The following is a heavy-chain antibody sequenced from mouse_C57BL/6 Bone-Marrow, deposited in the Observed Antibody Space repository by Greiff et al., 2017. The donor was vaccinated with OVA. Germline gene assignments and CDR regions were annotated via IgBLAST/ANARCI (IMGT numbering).Heavy chain of an antibody. D-gene: IGHD1-1*01. CDR1: GYTFTSYN. J-gene: IGHJ1*03. CDR3: ARRTTVSATGYFDV. V-gene: IGHV1-12*01. CDR2: IYPGNDDT. Sequence: LQQSGAELVRPGASVKMSCKASGYTFTSYNMHWVKQTPRQGLEWIGAIYPGNDDTSYNQKFKGKATLTVDKSSSTAYMHLSSLTSEDSAVYFCARRTTVSATGYFDVWGTGTTVTVSS.